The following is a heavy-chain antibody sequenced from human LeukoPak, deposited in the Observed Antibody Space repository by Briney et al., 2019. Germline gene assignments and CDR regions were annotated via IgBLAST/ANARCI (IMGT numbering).Heavy chain of an antibody. CDR2: IYDSGST. D-gene: IGHD5-12*01. J-gene: IGHJ4*02. V-gene: IGHV4-4*02. CDR3: ARRLVAYYFDY. Sequence: GSLRLSCSASGFTFNNAWMSWVRQPPGKGLEWIGEIYDSGSTNYNPSLKSRVTISVDKSKNQFSLKLSSVTAADTALYYCARRLVAYYFDYWGQGTLVTVSS. CDR1: GFTFNNAW.